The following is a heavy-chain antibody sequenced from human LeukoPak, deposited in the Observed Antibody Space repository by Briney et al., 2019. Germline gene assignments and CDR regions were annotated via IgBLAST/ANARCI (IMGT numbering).Heavy chain of an antibody. CDR1: GGSITTTDFD. Sequence: SETLSLTCAVSGGSITTTDFDWAWLRQPPGQGFEWIATISSSGKAYYYPSLMSRVTISVDTSKNQFSLDVTSVTAADTGLFYCARFKGGTGFDYWGRGILVIVS. V-gene: IGHV4-39*01. J-gene: IGHJ4*02. D-gene: IGHD1-26*01. CDR2: ISSSGKA. CDR3: ARFKGGTGFDY.